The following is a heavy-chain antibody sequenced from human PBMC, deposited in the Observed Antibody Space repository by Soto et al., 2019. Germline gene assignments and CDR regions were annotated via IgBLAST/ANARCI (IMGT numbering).Heavy chain of an antibody. J-gene: IGHJ6*02. CDR3: ARRRGSGNDYYYNYGMDV. V-gene: IGHV5-51*07. D-gene: IGHD1-26*01. CDR1: GYIFASYW. CDR2: IYPGDSDI. Sequence: PAASLKFSCKASGYIFASYWICCLHQMPEKVLWLMGIIYPGDSDIRYRPSFEGQATISADKSISTAYMQWGSLKASDTAMYYCARRRGSGNDYYYNYGMDVWGQGTTVTVSS.